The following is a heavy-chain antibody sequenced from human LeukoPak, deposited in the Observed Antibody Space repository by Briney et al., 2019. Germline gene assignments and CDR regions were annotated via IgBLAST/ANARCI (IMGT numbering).Heavy chain of an antibody. CDR1: GFTYSSYE. J-gene: IGHJ4*02. D-gene: IGHD6-19*01. CDR2: ISSSGSTI. V-gene: IGHV3-48*03. CDR3: ASHSSGWYSDFDY. Sequence: GGSLRLSCAASGFTYSSYEMNWVPQAPGKGLEWVSYISSSGSTIYYADSVKGRFTISRDNAKNSLYLQMNSLRAEDTAVYYCASHSSGWYSDFDYWGQGTLVTVSS.